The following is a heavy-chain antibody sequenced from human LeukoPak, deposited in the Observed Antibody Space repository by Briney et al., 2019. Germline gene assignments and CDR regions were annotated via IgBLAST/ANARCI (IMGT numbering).Heavy chain of an antibody. CDR1: GFTFSSYG. J-gene: IGHJ4*02. V-gene: IGHV3-30*03. D-gene: IGHD4-11*01. Sequence: GGSLRLSCAASGFTFSSYGMHWVRQAPGKGLEWVAVISYDGSNKYYADSVKGRFTISRDNSKNTLYLQMNSLRAEDTAVYYCAGDTRYSNPHWGQGTLVTVSS. CDR2: ISYDGSNK. CDR3: AGDTRYSNPH.